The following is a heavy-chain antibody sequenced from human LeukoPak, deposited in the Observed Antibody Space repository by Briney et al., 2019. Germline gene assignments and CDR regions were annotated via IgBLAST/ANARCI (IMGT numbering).Heavy chain of an antibody. V-gene: IGHV3-30*02. CDR3: ATDFAEAFDY. CDR2: IWYDGSNK. Sequence: GGSLRLSCAASGFTFSSYGMHWVRQAPGKGLEWVAVIWYDGSNKYYADSVKGRFTISRDNFKNTLYLQMSSLRTEDTAVYYCATDFAEAFDYWGQGTLVTVSS. CDR1: GFTFSSYG. J-gene: IGHJ4*02.